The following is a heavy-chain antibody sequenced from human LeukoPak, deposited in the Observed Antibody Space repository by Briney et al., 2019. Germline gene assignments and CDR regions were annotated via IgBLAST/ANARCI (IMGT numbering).Heavy chain of an antibody. CDR2: ISYDGSNR. D-gene: IGHD5-12*01. J-gene: IGHJ4*02. CDR1: GFTFSSYS. Sequence: GRSLGLSCAASGFTFSSYSVHWVRQAPGKGLEWVALISYDGSNRYYSDSVKGRSTIPRDNSKSTLYLQLNSLRVEDTAVYYCARVGRMWQPLGYYFDYWGQGTLVTVSS. V-gene: IGHV3-30*01. CDR3: ARVGRMWQPLGYYFDY.